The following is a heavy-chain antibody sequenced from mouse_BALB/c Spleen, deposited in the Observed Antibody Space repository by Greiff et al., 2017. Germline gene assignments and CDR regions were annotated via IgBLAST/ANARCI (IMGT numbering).Heavy chain of an antibody. J-gene: IGHJ2*01. D-gene: IGHD2-2*01. V-gene: IGHV5-9-4*01. Sequence: EVQGVESGGGLVKPGGSLKLSCAASGFTFSSYAMSWVRQSPEKRLEWVAEISSGGSYTYYPDTVTGRFTISRDNAKNTLYLEMSSLRSEDTAMYYCARDQGLRTFDYWGQGTTLTVSS. CDR1: GFTFSSYA. CDR3: ARDQGLRTFDY. CDR2: ISSGGSYT.